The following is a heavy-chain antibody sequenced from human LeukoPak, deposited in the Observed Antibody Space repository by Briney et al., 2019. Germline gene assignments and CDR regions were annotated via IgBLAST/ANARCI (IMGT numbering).Heavy chain of an antibody. Sequence: ASVKVSCKASGYTFTGYYTHWVRQAPGQGLEWMGWINPNSGGTNYAQKFQGRVTMTRDTSISTAYMELSRLRSDDTAVYYCARGGRNIVVVPAAIEWGFDPWGQGTLVTVSS. V-gene: IGHV1-2*02. CDR3: ARGGRNIVVVPAAIEWGFDP. J-gene: IGHJ5*02. D-gene: IGHD2-2*01. CDR2: INPNSGGT. CDR1: GYTFTGYY.